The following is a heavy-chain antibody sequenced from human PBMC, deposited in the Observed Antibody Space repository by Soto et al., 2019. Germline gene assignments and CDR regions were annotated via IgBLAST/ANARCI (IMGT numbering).Heavy chain of an antibody. CDR3: ARGSRQWLTSYYFDY. CDR1: GYTFTGYY. CDR2: INPNSGGT. D-gene: IGHD6-19*01. V-gene: IGHV1-2*04. Sequence: ASVKVSCKASGYTFTGYYMHWVRQAPGQGLEWMGWINPNSGGTNYAQKFQGWVTMTRDTSISTAYMELSRLRSDDTAVYYCARGSRQWLTSYYFDYWGQGTLVTVPQ. J-gene: IGHJ4*02.